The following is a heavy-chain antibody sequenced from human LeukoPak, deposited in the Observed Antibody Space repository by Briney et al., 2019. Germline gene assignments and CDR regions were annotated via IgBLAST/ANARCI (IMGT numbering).Heavy chain of an antibody. CDR3: ARGVDFWSGYRANYFDY. D-gene: IGHD3-3*01. CDR2: IYYSGST. V-gene: IGHV4-59*01. J-gene: IGHJ4*02. Sequence: SETLSLTCTVSGGSISSYYWSWIRQPPGKGLEWIGYIYYSGSTNYNPSLKSRVTISVDTSKNQFSLKLSSVTAADTAVYYCARGVDFWSGYRANYFDYWGQGTLVTVSS. CDR1: GGSISSYY.